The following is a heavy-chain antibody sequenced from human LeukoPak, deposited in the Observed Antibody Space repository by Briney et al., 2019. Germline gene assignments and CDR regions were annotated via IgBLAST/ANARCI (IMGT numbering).Heavy chain of an antibody. D-gene: IGHD5-18*01. J-gene: IGHJ4*02. CDR2: INHSGST. V-gene: IGHV4-34*01. CDR3: ARGRIQLWSYFDY. Sequence: SETLSLTCAVYGGSFSGYYWSWIRQPPGKGLEWIGEINHSGSTNYNPSLKSRVTISVDTSKNQFSLKLSSVTAADTAVYYCARGRIQLWSYFDYWGQGTLVTVSP. CDR1: GGSFSGYY.